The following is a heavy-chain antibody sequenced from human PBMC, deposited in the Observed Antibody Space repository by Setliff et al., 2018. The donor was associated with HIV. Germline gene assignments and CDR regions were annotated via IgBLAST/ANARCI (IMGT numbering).Heavy chain of an antibody. CDR2: ISSSSSYI. CDR3: AKSPPDYDILTGWPEYFDY. Sequence: GGSLRLSCEGFGFTFSMFSMNWVRQAPGKGLEWVSSISSSSSYIYYADSVKGRFTISRDNAKNSLYLQMNSLRAEDTAVYYCAKSPPDYDILTGWPEYFDYWGQGTLVTVSS. D-gene: IGHD3-9*01. V-gene: IGHV3-21*01. J-gene: IGHJ4*02. CDR1: GFTFSMFS.